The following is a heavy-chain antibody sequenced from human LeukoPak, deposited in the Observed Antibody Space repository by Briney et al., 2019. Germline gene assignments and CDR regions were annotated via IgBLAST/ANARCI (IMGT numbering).Heavy chain of an antibody. Sequence: GGSLRLSCAAPGFTFSSYAMSWVRQAPGKGLEWVSATSGSGGSTYYADSVKGRFTISRDNSKNTLYLQMNSLRAEDTAVYYCARDLTYGGKRGYYFDYWGQGTLVTVSS. CDR2: TSGSGGST. CDR3: ARDLTYGGKRGYYFDY. D-gene: IGHD4-23*01. J-gene: IGHJ4*02. CDR1: GFTFSSYA. V-gene: IGHV3-23*01.